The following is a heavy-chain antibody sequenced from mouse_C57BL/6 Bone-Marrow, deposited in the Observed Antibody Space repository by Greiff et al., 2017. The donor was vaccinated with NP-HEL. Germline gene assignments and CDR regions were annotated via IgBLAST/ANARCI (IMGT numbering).Heavy chain of an antibody. CDR2: IDPENGDP. Sequence: VQLQQSGAELVRPGASVKLSCTASGFNIKDDYMHWVKQRPEQGLEWIGWIDPENGDPEYASKFQGKATIPADTSYNTAYLQLSSLTSEDTAVYYCSLITTVVEGLPVAAYWGQGTLVTVSA. CDR1: GFNIKDDY. V-gene: IGHV14-4*01. J-gene: IGHJ3*01. CDR3: SLITTVVEGLPVAAY. D-gene: IGHD1-1*01.